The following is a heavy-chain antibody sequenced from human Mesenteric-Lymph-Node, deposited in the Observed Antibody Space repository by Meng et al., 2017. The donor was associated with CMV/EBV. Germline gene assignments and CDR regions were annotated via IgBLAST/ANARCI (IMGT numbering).Heavy chain of an antibody. CDR3: SRDSSSLYYYHGMDV. Sequence: LSLTCAASGSTFSSYWMHWVRQAPGKGLVWVSRINSDGSSTNYADSVKGRFTISRDNAKNTLYLQMNSLSAEDTAVYYCSRDSSSLYYYHGMDVWGQGTTVTVSS. V-gene: IGHV3-74*01. CDR1: GSTFSSYW. J-gene: IGHJ6*02. D-gene: IGHD6-13*01. CDR2: INSDGSST.